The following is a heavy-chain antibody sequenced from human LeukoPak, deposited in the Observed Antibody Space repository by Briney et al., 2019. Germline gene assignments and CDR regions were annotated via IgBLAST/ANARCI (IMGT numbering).Heavy chain of an antibody. Sequence: GASLRFSCVASGFTFSNYAMSWVRQAPGKGLEWVSAITDSGTNRYYADSLKGRFTTSRDNSKNTVFLQMNSLRREDTAIYYCVIWGDYDVLTGYYVPDYWGQGTLVTVAS. CDR3: VIWGDYDVLTGYYVPDY. V-gene: IGHV3-23*01. CDR2: ITDSGTNR. D-gene: IGHD3-9*01. J-gene: IGHJ4*02. CDR1: GFTFSNYA.